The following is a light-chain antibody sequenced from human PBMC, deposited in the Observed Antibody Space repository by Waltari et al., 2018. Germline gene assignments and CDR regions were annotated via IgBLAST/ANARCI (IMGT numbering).Light chain of an antibody. CDR1: QSLFYSSNNKNY. CDR3: QQYYITPLS. V-gene: IGKV4-1*01. J-gene: IGKJ4*01. Sequence: DVVMTQSPDFLAVSLGERATIHCKSSQSLFYSSNNKNYFAWYQQKPGQPPKLLIYWASTRESGVPDRVSGSGSGTDFTLTISSLQAEDVAIYFCQQYYITPLSFGGGTRVEIK. CDR2: WAS.